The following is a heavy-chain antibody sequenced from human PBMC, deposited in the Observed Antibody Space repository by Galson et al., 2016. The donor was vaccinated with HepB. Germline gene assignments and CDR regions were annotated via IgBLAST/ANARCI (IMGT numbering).Heavy chain of an antibody. J-gene: IGHJ6*03. Sequence: SETLSLTCIVSGGSISRDYYWGWIRQPPGRGLEWIGSIYSNEDTYYNPSVKSRVTISVDTSKNQFSLRLNSVTAADTGVYYCATGIVVAGKYYYYYIDVWGKGTTVTVSS. CDR2: IYSNEDT. CDR3: ATGIVVAGKYYYYYIDV. CDR1: GGSISRDYY. D-gene: IGHD6-19*01. V-gene: IGHV4-39*01.